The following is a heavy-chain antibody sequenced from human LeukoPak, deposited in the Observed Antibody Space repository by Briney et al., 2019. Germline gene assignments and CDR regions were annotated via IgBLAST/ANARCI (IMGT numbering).Heavy chain of an antibody. CDR1: GGSFSGYY. CDR3: ARFGSGWYRI. J-gene: IGHJ3*02. CDR2: INHSGST. Sequence: PSETLSLTCAVYGGSFSGYYWTWIRQPPGKGLEWIGEINHSGSTNYNPSLKSRVTISVDTSKNQFSLKLSSVTAADTAVYYCARFGSGWYRIWGQGTMVTVSS. D-gene: IGHD6-19*01. V-gene: IGHV4-34*01.